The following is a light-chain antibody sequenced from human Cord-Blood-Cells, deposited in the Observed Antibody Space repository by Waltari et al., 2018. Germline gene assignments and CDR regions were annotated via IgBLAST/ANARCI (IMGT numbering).Light chain of an antibody. Sequence: QSALPQPASVSGSPGQSITISCTGTSSDVGGYNYVSWYQQHPGKAPKLIIYDVSNRPSGVSNRFSGSKSGNTASLTISGLQAEDEADYYCSSYTSSSTVVFGGGTKLTVL. CDR1: SSDVGGYNY. CDR3: SSYTSSSTVV. J-gene: IGLJ2*01. CDR2: DVS. V-gene: IGLV2-14*01.